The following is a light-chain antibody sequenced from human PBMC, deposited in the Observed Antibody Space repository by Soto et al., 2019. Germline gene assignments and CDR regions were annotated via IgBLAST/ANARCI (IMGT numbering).Light chain of an antibody. CDR3: GAWDSSLRVVV. CDR1: SANIGSNY. V-gene: IGLV1-51*01. J-gene: IGLJ2*01. CDR2: DSD. Sequence: QSVLTQPPSVSAAPGQKVTISCSGSSANIGSNYVSWYQHLPGTAPKLVIYDSDKRPSEIPDRFSGSKSGTSATLDITGLQTGDEAYYYCGAWDSSLRVVVFGGGTKLTVL.